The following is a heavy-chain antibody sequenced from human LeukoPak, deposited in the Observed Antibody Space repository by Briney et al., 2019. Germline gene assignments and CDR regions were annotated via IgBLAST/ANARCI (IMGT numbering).Heavy chain of an antibody. CDR2: VSSGFHA. V-gene: IGHV3-13*01. Sequence: GGSLRLSCTASGFTLGSHDMHWVRQIPGQGLEWVAAVSSGFHAFFADSVQGRFTVSREDARYSLYLQMNSLRAGDTAVYYCVREARGYHYTYFDYWGQGTLVTASS. CDR1: GFTLGSHD. D-gene: IGHD5-18*01. CDR3: VREARGYHYTYFDY. J-gene: IGHJ4*02.